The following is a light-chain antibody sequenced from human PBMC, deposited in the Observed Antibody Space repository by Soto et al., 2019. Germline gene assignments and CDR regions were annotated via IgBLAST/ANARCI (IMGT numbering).Light chain of an antibody. CDR3: MQGTHWPWT. J-gene: IGKJ1*01. CDR1: QSLVSSEGNTY. Sequence: DLVLTQSPLSLSVTLGQPASISCRSSQSLVSSEGNTYLNWFQQRPGQSPRRLIFKVSDRDSGVPDRFSGSGSGTDFTLKISRVEAEDVGIYYCMQGTHWPWTFGQGTKAEIK. CDR2: KVS. V-gene: IGKV2-30*01.